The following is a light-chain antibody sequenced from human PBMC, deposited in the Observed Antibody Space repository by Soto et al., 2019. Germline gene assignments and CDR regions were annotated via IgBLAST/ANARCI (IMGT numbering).Light chain of an antibody. CDR3: QQYEKWPPSIT. CDR2: GVS. CDR1: QRLSSN. V-gene: IGKV3-15*01. J-gene: IGKJ5*01. Sequence: EIVMTQSPATLSVSPGERATLSCRASQRLSSNLAWYQQKPGQAPRLLIYGVSTRATGISARFSGGGSVTEFTLTISSLQSEDFAVYYCQQYEKWPPSITFGQGTRLEIK.